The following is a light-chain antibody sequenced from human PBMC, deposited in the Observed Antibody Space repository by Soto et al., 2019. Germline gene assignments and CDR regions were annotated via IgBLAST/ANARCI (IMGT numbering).Light chain of an antibody. J-gene: IGKJ5*01. CDR1: QSVSSN. CDR2: GAS. CDR3: QQYGSSLRT. Sequence: EIVMTQSPATLSVSPGERATLSCRASQSVSSNLAWYQQKPGQAPRLLIYGASTRATGIPARFSGSGSGTEFTLTISSLQAEDSAVYFCQQYGSSLRTFGQGTRLEIK. V-gene: IGKV3-15*01.